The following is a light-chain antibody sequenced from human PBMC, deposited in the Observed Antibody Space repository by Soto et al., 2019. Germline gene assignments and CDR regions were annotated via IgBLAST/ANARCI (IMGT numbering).Light chain of an antibody. J-gene: IGLJ1*01. Sequence: QSLLTQPPSVSEAPGQRVTISCTGSSSNIGAGYDVHWYQQLPGTAPKLLIYGNSNRSSGVPDRFSFSKSGTSASLAITGIQAEDEADYYCQSYDSSLSGSNVFGTGTKVTVL. V-gene: IGLV1-40*01. CDR1: SSNIGAGYD. CDR3: QSYDSSLSGSNV. CDR2: GNS.